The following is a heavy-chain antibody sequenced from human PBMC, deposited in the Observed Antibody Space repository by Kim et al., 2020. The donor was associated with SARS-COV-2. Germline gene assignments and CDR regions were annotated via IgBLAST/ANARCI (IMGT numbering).Heavy chain of an antibody. Sequence: ASVKVSCKASGYTFTNYAMNWVRQAPGQGLEWMGRISAADGNTKYSQKFQGRVTISRDTSASTAYMELSSLRSEDTAVYYCARQYGSGGPNWFDPWGQGTLVTVSS. V-gene: IGHV1-3*01. D-gene: IGHD3-10*01. J-gene: IGHJ5*02. CDR1: GYTFTNYA. CDR2: ISAADGNT. CDR3: ARQYGSGGPNWFDP.